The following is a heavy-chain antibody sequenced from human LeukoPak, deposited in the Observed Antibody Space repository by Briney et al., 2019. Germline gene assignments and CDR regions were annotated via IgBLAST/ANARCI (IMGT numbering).Heavy chain of an antibody. CDR2: IRSKANSYAT. Sequence: AGGSLRLSCAASGFTFSGSAMHWVRQASGKGLEWVGRIRSKANSYATAYAASVKGRFTISRDDSKNTAYLQMNSLKTEDTAVYYCTRTTELSVFWSGYQTDAFDIWGQGTMVTVSS. CDR3: TRTTELSVFWSGYQTDAFDI. D-gene: IGHD3-3*01. V-gene: IGHV3-73*01. J-gene: IGHJ3*02. CDR1: GFTFSGSA.